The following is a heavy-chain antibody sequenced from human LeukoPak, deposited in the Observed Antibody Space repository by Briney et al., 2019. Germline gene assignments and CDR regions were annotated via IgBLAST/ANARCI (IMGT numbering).Heavy chain of an antibody. CDR3: AKTSRGNSAYDSPFDY. CDR1: GFSFNTFW. Sequence: PGGSLRLSCEASGFSFNTFWMHWVRQAPGEGLVWVSRLNEDGGITDYADFAKGRFTISRDNSKNTPYLQMNSLRAGDTAIYYCAKTSRGNSAYDSPFDYWGQGTLVTVSS. D-gene: IGHD5-12*01. J-gene: IGHJ4*02. CDR2: LNEDGGIT. V-gene: IGHV3-74*01.